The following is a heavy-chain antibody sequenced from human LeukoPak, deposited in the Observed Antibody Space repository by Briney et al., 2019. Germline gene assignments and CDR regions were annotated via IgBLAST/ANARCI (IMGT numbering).Heavy chain of an antibody. Sequence: SETLSLTCTVSGGSISSGDYYWSWIRQPPGKGLGWIGYIYYSGSTYYNPPLKSRVTISVDTSKNQFSLKLSSVTAADTAVYYCARGYYDILTGYYTGYFDYWGQGTLVTVSS. V-gene: IGHV4-30-4*08. CDR3: ARGYYDILTGYYTGYFDY. CDR2: IYYSGST. J-gene: IGHJ4*02. CDR1: GGSISSGDYY. D-gene: IGHD3-9*01.